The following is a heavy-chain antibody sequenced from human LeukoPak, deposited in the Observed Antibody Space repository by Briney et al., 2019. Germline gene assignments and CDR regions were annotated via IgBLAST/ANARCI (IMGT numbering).Heavy chain of an antibody. CDR3: ATKPPGNYPYFY. V-gene: IGHV3-23*01. D-gene: IGHD3-22*01. Sequence: GGSLRLSCAASGLTFSTSPMNWVRLAPGNRLEWVSTSGTSGDTYYADSVKGRFTISRDNSKSTLSLQMANLRVEDTAVYYCATKPPGNYPYFYWGQGTLVTVSP. CDR1: GLTFSTSP. CDR2: SGTSGDT. J-gene: IGHJ4*02.